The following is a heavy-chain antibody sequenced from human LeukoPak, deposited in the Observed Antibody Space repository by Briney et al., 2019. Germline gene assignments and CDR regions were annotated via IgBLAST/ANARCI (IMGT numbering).Heavy chain of an antibody. Sequence: GGSLRLSCAASGSTFSSYAMSWVRQAPGKGLEWVSAISGSGGSTYYADSVKGRFTISRDNSKNTLYLQMNSLRAEDTAVYYCAKDLEVVAVATSQDYWGQGTLVTVSS. CDR2: ISGSGGST. J-gene: IGHJ4*02. V-gene: IGHV3-23*01. CDR1: GSTFSSYA. CDR3: AKDLEVVAVATSQDY. D-gene: IGHD2-15*01.